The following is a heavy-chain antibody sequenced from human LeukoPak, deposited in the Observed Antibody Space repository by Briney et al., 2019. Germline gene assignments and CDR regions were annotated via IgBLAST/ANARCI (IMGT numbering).Heavy chain of an antibody. CDR3: ARDADSSSWLHWVVCSGWFDP. J-gene: IGHJ5*02. CDR1: GFTFSSHA. V-gene: IGHV3-30-3*01. D-gene: IGHD6-13*01. CDR2: ISYDGSNK. Sequence: GGSLRLSCAASGFTFSSHAMHWVRQAPGKGLEWVAVISYDGSNKYYADSVKGRFTISRDNSKNTLYLQMNSLRAEDTAVYYCARDADSSSWLHWVVCSGWFDPWGQGTLVTVSS.